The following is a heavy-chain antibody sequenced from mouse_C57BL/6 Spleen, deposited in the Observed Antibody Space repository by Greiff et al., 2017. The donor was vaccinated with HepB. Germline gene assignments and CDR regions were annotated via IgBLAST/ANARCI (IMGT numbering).Heavy chain of an antibody. J-gene: IGHJ2*01. Sequence: QVHVKQPGAELVMPGASVKLSCKASGYTFTSYWMHWVKQRPGQGLEWIGEIDPSDSYTNYNQKFKGKSTLTVDKSSSTAYMQLSSLTSEDSAVYYCARTHPGRGGYYFDYWGQGTTLTVSS. CDR1: GYTFTSYW. V-gene: IGHV1-69*01. CDR3: ARTHPGRGGYYFDY. D-gene: IGHD1-1*02. CDR2: IDPSDSYT.